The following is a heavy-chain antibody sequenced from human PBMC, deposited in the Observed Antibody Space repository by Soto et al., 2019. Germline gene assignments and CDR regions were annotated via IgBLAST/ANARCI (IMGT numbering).Heavy chain of an antibody. Sequence: EVQMVESGGGFIQPGRSLGLSCAASGFTFDDYAMHWVRRVPGRGLEWVSSITWNGNVIGYADSVKGRFTVSRDNAKNSLYLQVIDLRPEDTVLYYCAKGAPDAFCAGGRCYFDSWGQGIQVTVTS. CDR3: AKGAPDAFCAGGRCYFDS. V-gene: IGHV3-9*01. CDR1: GFTFDDYA. CDR2: ITWNGNVI. J-gene: IGHJ4*03. D-gene: IGHD2-8*02.